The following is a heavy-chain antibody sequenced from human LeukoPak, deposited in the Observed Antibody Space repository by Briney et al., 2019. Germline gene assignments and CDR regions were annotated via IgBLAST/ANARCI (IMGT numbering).Heavy chain of an antibody. J-gene: IGHJ3*02. CDR1: GFTFSGYW. CDR2: IKEDGSAT. V-gene: IGHV3-7*01. D-gene: IGHD5-18*01. Sequence: PGVSLRLSCAASGFTFSGYWMSWVRQAPGKGLELVALIKEDGSATYHVDSVKGRFTISRDNAKNSLYLQMDSLRAEDTAIYYCVKDGDALVPTAFDIWGQGAMVTVSS. CDR3: VKDGDALVPTAFDI.